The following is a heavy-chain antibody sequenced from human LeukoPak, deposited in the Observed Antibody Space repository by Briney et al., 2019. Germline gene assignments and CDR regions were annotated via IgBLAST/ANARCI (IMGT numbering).Heavy chain of an antibody. V-gene: IGHV3-33*01. Sequence: PGGSLRLSCAASGFTFSSYGMHWVRQAPGKGLEWVAVIWYDGSNKYYADSVKGRFTISRDNSKNTLYLQMNSLRAEDTAVYYCARDYGDYACHFDYWGQGTLVTVSS. D-gene: IGHD4-17*01. CDR2: IWYDGSNK. J-gene: IGHJ4*02. CDR1: GFTFSSYG. CDR3: ARDYGDYACHFDY.